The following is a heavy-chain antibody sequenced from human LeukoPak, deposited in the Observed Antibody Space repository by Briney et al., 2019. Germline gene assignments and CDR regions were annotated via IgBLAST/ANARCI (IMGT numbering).Heavy chain of an antibody. CDR3: ARGGTELVIPTY. Sequence: GGALRLSCEASGFTFSSHCMSWVRQAPGKGLEWVANIKQDGSEKYYVDSVKGRFTISRDNAKNSLYLQMNSLGAEDTAVYYCARGGTELVIPTYWGQGILVTVSS. V-gene: IGHV3-7*01. D-gene: IGHD3-22*01. J-gene: IGHJ4*02. CDR1: GFTFSSHC. CDR2: IKQDGSEK.